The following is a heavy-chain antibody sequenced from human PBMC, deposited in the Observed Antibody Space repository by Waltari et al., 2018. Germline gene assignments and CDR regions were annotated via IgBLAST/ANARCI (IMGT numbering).Heavy chain of an antibody. V-gene: IGHV1-69*13. CDR1: GGTFGSYA. D-gene: IGHD3-10*01. J-gene: IGHJ4*02. CDR3: ARGDGSGSYKGDY. Sequence: QVQLVQSGSEVKKPGSSVKVSCKASGGTFGSYAVSWVRQAPGQGLEWVGGIKPVLGTTSYAQKFQDRVTLIADDSSSTVYMELSSLKSDDTAVYYCARGDGSGSYKGDYWGQGTLVTVSS. CDR2: IKPVLGTT.